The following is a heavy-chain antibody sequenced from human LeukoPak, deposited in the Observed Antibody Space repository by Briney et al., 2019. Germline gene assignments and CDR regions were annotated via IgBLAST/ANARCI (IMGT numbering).Heavy chain of an antibody. CDR2: ISGSGGST. CDR1: GFTFSNSA. J-gene: IGHJ4*02. V-gene: IGHV3-23*01. Sequence: GGSLRLCCAASGFTFSNSAMTWVRHAPGKGLEWVSSISGSGGSTYYADSVKGRFTISRDNSKNTLYLQMNSLRAEDTAVYYCSRGQTPSDYSSFDYWGQGTLVTVSS. CDR3: SRGQTPSDYSSFDY. D-gene: IGHD4-17*01.